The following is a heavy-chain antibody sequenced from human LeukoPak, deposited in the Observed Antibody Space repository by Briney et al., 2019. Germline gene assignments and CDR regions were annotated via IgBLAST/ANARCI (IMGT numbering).Heavy chain of an antibody. CDR2: ISAYNGNT. D-gene: IGHD5-18*01. CDR3: ARGSIQLWSNDNYYDY. Sequence: ASVKVSCKASGYTFTSYGISWVRQAPGQGLEWMGWISAYNGNTNYAQKLQGRVTMTTDTSTSTAYMELRSLRSDDTAVYYCARGSIQLWSNDNYYDYWGQGTLVTVSS. V-gene: IGHV1-18*01. J-gene: IGHJ4*02. CDR1: GYTFTSYG.